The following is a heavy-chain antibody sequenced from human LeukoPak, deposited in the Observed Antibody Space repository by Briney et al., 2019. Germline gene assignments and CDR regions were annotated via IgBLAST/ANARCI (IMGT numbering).Heavy chain of an antibody. CDR2: IGYRGSII. CDR1: GLTFSSYE. Sequence: PGGSLRLSCAASGLTFSSYEMNWVRQAPGKGLEWIAYIGYRGSIIYYADSVKGRFTISRDNSKNTLYLQMNSLRAEDTAVYYCARVASNRASSSWYGGDPVDAFDIWGQGTMVTVSS. V-gene: IGHV3-48*03. D-gene: IGHD6-13*01. CDR3: ARVASNRASSSWYGGDPVDAFDI. J-gene: IGHJ3*02.